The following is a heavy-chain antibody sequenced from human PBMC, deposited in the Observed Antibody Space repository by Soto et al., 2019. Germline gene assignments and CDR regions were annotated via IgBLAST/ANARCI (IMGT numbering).Heavy chain of an antibody. V-gene: IGHV4-31*02. D-gene: IGHD2-8*02. Sequence: SETLSLPWTVFCGSISSGGCYRSWIRQHPGKGLEWIGYIYYSGSTYYNPSLKSRVTISVDTSKNQFSLKLSSVTATDTGVYYCAKTPTGYYDSWGQGILVTVSS. CDR2: IYYSGST. CDR3: AKTPTGYYDS. CDR1: CGSISSGGCY. J-gene: IGHJ4*02.